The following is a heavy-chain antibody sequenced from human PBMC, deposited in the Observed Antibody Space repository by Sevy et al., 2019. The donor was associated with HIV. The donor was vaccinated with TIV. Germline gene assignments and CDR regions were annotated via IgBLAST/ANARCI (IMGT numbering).Heavy chain of an antibody. J-gene: IGHJ4*02. V-gene: IGHV3-48*02. CDR1: GFTFSSYS. CDR3: ARDEAYCGGDCSPPY. Sequence: GGSLRLSCAASGFTFSSYSMNWVRQAPGKGLEWVSYISSSSSTIYYADSVKGRFTISRDNAKNSLYLQMNSPRDEDTAVYYCARDEAYCGGDCSPPYWGQGTLVTVSS. CDR2: ISSSSSTI. D-gene: IGHD2-21*02.